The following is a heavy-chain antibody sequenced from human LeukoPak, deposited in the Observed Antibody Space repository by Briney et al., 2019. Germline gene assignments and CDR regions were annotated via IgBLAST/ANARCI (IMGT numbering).Heavy chain of an antibody. J-gene: IGHJ4*02. D-gene: IGHD4-17*01. CDR3: ARTTVTHVDDY. CDR2: IYYSGST. CDR1: GGSISSYY. V-gene: IGHV4-59*01. Sequence: PSETLSLTCTVSGGSISSYYWSWIRQPPGKGLEWIGYIYYSGSTNYNPSLKSRVTISVDTSKNQFSLKLSSVTAADTAVYYCARTTVTHVDDYWGQGTLVTVSS.